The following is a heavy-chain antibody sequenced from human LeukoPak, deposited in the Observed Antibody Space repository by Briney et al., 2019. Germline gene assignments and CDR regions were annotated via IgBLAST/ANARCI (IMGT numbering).Heavy chain of an antibody. CDR3: ARSLESGYVGP. CDR2: IYYSGST. D-gene: IGHD5-12*01. CDR1: GGSISSYY. J-gene: IGHJ5*02. Sequence: SETLSLTCTVSGGSISSYYWSWIRQPPGKGLEWIGYIYYSGSTNYNPSLKSRVTISVDTSKNQFSLKLSSVTAADTAVYYCARSLESGYVGPWGQGTLVTVSS. V-gene: IGHV4-59*01.